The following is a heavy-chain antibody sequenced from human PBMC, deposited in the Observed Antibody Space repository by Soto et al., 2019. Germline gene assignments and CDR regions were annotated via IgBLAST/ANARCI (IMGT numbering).Heavy chain of an antibody. V-gene: IGHV4-31*03. Sequence: HVQLQESGPGLVKPAQTLSLSCTVSGDSISSGAYYWSWIRQHPESGLEWIGYIYYSGDTNYNPSLKSRVTISIDTSMIHFSLNLYSVTAADAAVYYCARTPYDTGGYGYFDYWGQGTLVTVSS. CDR2: IYYSGDT. CDR1: GDSISSGAYY. J-gene: IGHJ4*02. D-gene: IGHD3-22*01. CDR3: ARTPYDTGGYGYFDY.